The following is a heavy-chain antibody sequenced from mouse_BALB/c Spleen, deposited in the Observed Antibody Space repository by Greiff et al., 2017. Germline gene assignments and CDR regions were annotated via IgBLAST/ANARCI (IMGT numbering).Heavy chain of an antibody. CDR2: ISNGGGST. CDR3: ARQGSYGNYEGLLAY. J-gene: IGHJ3*01. Sequence: EVQVVESGGGLVQPGGSLKLSCAASGFTFSSYTMSWVRQTPEKRLEWVAYISNGGGSTYYPDTVKGRFTISRDNAKNTLYLQMSSLKSEDTAMYYCARQGSYGNYEGLLAYWGQGTLVTVSA. V-gene: IGHV5-12-2*01. D-gene: IGHD2-10*02. CDR1: GFTFSSYT.